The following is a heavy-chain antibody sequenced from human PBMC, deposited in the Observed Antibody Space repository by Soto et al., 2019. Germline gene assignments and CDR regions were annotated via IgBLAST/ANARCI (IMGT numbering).Heavy chain of an antibody. D-gene: IGHD3-3*01. Sequence: SENRSLACAVTAGSISSSNWWSWVRQPPGKGLEWIGEIYHSGSTNYNPSLKSRVTISVDKSKNQFSLKLSSVTAADTAVYYCAAKQNNRKTIFGVVIMCNNWFDPWGQGTLVTVSS. J-gene: IGHJ5*02. V-gene: IGHV4-4*02. CDR2: IYHSGST. CDR3: AAKQNNRKTIFGVVIMCNNWFDP. CDR1: AGSISSSNW.